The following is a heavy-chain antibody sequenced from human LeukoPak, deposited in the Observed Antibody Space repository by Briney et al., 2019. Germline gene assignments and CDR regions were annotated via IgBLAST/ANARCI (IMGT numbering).Heavy chain of an antibody. J-gene: IGHJ4*02. CDR1: GFTFNNYA. V-gene: IGHV3-23*01. Sequence: GGSLRLSCTASGFTFNNYAMSWVRQAPGKGLELVSTISGSDDNTYYADSVKGRFTITRDISKNTLYLQMNSLRADDTAVYYCANDFDHWGQGTLVTVSS. CDR2: ISGSDDNT. CDR3: ANDFDH.